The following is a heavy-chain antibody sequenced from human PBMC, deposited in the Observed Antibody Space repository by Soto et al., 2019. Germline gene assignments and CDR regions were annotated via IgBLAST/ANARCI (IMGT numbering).Heavy chain of an antibody. D-gene: IGHD6-13*01. J-gene: IGHJ3*02. Sequence: GESLNVSCKGSGYNFANYWIGWVRQMPGKGLEWMGMIFPGDSDTKNSPSLQGQITMSVDKSDSSAYLQWRSLKASDTAMYYCAAGYTTGPDAFDIWGQGTMVT. CDR3: AAGYTTGPDAFDI. V-gene: IGHV5-51*01. CDR2: IFPGDSDT. CDR1: GYNFANYW.